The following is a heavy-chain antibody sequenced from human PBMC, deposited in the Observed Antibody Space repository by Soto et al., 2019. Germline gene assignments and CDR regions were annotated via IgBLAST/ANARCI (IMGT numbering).Heavy chain of an antibody. Sequence: VASVKVSCKASGYTFTGYYMHWVRQAPGQGLEWMGWINPNSGGTNYAQKFQGRVTMTRDTSISTAYMELSRLRSDDTAVYYCARDVVITGTTAYYYYGMDVWGQGTTVTVSS. CDR3: ARDVVITGTTAYYYYGMDV. J-gene: IGHJ6*02. CDR2: INPNSGGT. D-gene: IGHD1-7*01. CDR1: GYTFTGYY. V-gene: IGHV1-2*02.